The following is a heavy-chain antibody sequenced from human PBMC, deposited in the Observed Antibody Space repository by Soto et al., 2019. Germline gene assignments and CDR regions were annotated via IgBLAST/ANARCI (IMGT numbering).Heavy chain of an antibody. CDR3: AREVWSGYYSRWAMTV. J-gene: IGHJ6*02. CDR1: EFTFNSYG. CDR2: IRFDGNEK. Sequence: QVQLVESGGGAVQPGESLRLSCGASEFTFNSYGMHWVRPAPGKGLEWVAIIRFDGNEKHYADSVKGRFTISRDNSKNTLYLQMNSMSTEDTAGYYCAREVWSGYYSRWAMTVWGQVTTVTVSS. V-gene: IGHV3-30*02. D-gene: IGHD3-3*01.